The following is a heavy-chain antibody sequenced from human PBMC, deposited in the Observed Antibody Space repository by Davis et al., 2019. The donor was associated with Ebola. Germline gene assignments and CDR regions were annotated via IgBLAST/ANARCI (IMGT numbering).Heavy chain of an antibody. CDR3: ARSVGYCISTSCSRFDP. J-gene: IGHJ5*02. V-gene: IGHV3-66*01. CDR2: IYSGGST. Sequence: GESLKISCAASGFTVSSNYMSWVRQAPGKGLEWVSVIYSGGSTYYADSVKGRFTISRDNSKNTLYLQMNSLRAEDTAVYYCARSVGYCISTSCSRFDPWGQGTLVTVSS. CDR1: GFTVSSNY. D-gene: IGHD2-2*01.